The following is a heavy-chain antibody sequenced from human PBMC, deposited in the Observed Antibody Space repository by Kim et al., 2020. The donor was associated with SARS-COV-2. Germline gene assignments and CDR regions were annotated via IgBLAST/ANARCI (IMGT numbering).Heavy chain of an antibody. V-gene: IGHV4-61*01. CDR2: IYYSGST. Sequence: SETLSLTCTVSGGSVSSGSYYWSWIRQPPGKGLEWIGYIYYSGSTNYNPSLKSRVTISVDTSKNQFSLKLSSVTAADTAVYYCARGPRPRAYYYYYGMD. J-gene: IGHJ6*01. CDR3: ARGPRPRAYYYYYGMD. CDR1: GGSVSSGSYY.